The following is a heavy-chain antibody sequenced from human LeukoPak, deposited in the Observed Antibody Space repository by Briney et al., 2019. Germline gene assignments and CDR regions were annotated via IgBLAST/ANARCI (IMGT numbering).Heavy chain of an antibody. CDR3: AREMATIGGDAFDI. CDR1: GFTFSDNY. J-gene: IGHJ3*02. Sequence: GGSLRLSCAASGFTFSDNYMSWIRQAPGKGLEWVSYISSSGSTIYYADSVKGRFTISRDNAKNSLYLQMNSLRAEDTAVYYCAREMATIGGDAFDIWGQGTMVTVSS. D-gene: IGHD5-24*01. CDR2: ISSSGSTI. V-gene: IGHV3-11*01.